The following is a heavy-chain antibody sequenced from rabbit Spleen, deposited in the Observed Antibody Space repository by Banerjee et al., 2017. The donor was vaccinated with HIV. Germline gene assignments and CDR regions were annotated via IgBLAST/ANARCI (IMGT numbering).Heavy chain of an antibody. CDR2: IYTSSSGIT. J-gene: IGHJ4*01. CDR3: ARTYGGRCNLDL. D-gene: IGHD2-1*01. CDR1: GFSFSSNYR. V-gene: IGHV1S45*01. Sequence: QEQLVESGGGLVQPEGSLTLTCTASGFSFSSNYRIWWVRQAPGKGLELIACIYTSSSGITYYANWAKGRFTISKTSSTTVTLQMTSLTAADTATYFCARTYGGRCNLDLWGPGTLVTVS.